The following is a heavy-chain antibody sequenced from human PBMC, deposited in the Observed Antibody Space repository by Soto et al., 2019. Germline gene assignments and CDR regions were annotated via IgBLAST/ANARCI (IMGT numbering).Heavy chain of an antibody. J-gene: IGHJ6*02. CDR2: IYHSGST. CDR1: GGSISSGGYS. V-gene: IGHV4-30-2*01. Sequence: SETLSLTCAVSGGSISSGGYSWSWIRQPPGKGLEWIGYIYHSGSTYYNPSLNSRVTISLDTSENQFSLKLTSVTAADTAVYYCARALYYYGMDVWGQGTTVTVSS. CDR3: ARALYYYGMDV.